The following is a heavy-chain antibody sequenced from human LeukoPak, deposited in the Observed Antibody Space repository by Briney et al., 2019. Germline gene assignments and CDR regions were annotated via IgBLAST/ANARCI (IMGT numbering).Heavy chain of an antibody. CDR3: AKDSFTTETNYYYYYMDV. CDR2: ISGDGGST. D-gene: IGHD1-1*01. V-gene: IGHV3-43*02. CDR1: GFTFDDYA. J-gene: IGHJ6*03. Sequence: PGGSLRLSCAASGFTFDDYAMHWVRQAPGKGLEWVSLISGDGGSTYYADSVKGRFTISRDNSKNSLYLQMNSLRTEDTALYYCAKDSFTTETNYYYYYMDVWGKGTTVTVSS.